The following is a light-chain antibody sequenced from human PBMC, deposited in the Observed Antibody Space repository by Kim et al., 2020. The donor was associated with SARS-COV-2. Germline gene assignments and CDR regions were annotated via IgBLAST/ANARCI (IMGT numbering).Light chain of an antibody. V-gene: IGKV3-11*01. CDR2: DAS. J-gene: IGKJ1*01. CDR1: PGXXIQ. Sequence: PGEMAPXPCRAXPGXXIQXXXYXXXPGQAPKLVIYDASNRAPGIPXTFSGSGSGTDFTLTISSLEPXXFAVYFCQQRHNWPVTFGQGTKVDIK. CDR3: QQRHNWPVT.